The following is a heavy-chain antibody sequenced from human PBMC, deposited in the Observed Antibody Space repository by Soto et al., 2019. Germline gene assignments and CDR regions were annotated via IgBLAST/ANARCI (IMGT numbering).Heavy chain of an antibody. CDR2: IYSGGST. CDR1: GFTVSSNY. CDR3: ARAIGIPYAMYYYYYYMDV. D-gene: IGHD2-8*01. Sequence: GGSLRLSCAASGFTVSSNYMSWVRQAPGKGLEWVSVIYSGGSTYYADSVKGRFTISRDNSKNTLYLQMNSLRAEDTAVYYCARAIGIPYAMYYYYYYMDVWGKGTTVTVSS. V-gene: IGHV3-66*01. J-gene: IGHJ6*03.